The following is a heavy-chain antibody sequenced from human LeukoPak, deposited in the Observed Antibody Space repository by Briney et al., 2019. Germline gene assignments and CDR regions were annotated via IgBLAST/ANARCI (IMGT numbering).Heavy chain of an antibody. J-gene: IGHJ4*02. CDR3: AKEREQWLVLGVVVY. CDR2: ISGSGGST. D-gene: IGHD6-19*01. V-gene: IGHV3-23*01. CDR1: GFTFSSYA. Sequence: PGGSLRLSCAASGFTFSSYAMSWVRQAPGKGLEWVSVISGSGGSTYYADSVKGRFAISRDNSKNTLYLQMNSLRAEDTAVYYCAKEREQWLVLGVVVYWGQGTLVTVSS.